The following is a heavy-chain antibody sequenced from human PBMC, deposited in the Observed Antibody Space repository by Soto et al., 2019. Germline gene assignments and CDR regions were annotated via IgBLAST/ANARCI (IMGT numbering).Heavy chain of an antibody. CDR3: ARDTTRAMVRIYYGMDV. CDR1: GFIFSTYG. Sequence: QVQLVESGGGVVQPGRSLRLSCAASGFIFSTYGMHWVRQAPGKGLEWVAVIWYDGSNKYYADSVKGRFTISRDNSKNTLYLQMNSLRAEVTAVYYCARDTTRAMVRIYYGMDVWGQGTTVTVSS. J-gene: IGHJ6*02. D-gene: IGHD3-10*01. CDR2: IWYDGSNK. V-gene: IGHV3-33*01.